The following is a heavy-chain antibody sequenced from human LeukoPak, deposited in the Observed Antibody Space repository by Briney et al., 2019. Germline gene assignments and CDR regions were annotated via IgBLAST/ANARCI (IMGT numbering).Heavy chain of an antibody. D-gene: IGHD6-13*01. CDR3: ATSSWFGQGNSGYFDY. V-gene: IGHV1-2*04. CDR2: INPNSGGT. CDR1: GYTFTNYY. J-gene: IGHJ4*02. Sequence: ASVKVSCKASGYTFTNYYMHWVRQAPGQGLEWMGWINPNSGGTNYAQKFQGWVTMTRDTSISTAYMELSRLRSDDTAVYYCATSSWFGQGNSGYFDYWGQGTLVTVSS.